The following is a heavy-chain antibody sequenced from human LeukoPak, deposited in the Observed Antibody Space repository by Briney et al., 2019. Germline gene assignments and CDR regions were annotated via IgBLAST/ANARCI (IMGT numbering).Heavy chain of an antibody. CDR3: ARDDIVVPDAFDI. V-gene: IGHV1-2*02. CDR1: GYTFTGYY. D-gene: IGHD2-2*01. Sequence: ASVEVSCKASGYTFTGYYMHWVRQAPGQGLEWMGWINPNSGGTNYAQKFQGRVTMTRDTSISTAYMELSRLRSDDTAVYYCARDDIVVPDAFDIWGQGTMVTVSS. CDR2: INPNSGGT. J-gene: IGHJ3*02.